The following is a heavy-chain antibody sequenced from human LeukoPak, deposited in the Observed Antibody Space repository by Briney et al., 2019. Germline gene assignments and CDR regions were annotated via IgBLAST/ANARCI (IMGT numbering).Heavy chain of an antibody. CDR3: ARISPQGIAVAGVDY. D-gene: IGHD6-19*01. V-gene: IGHV3-11*06. J-gene: IGHJ4*02. CDR2: ISSGSSYT. Sequence: GGSLRLSSAASGFTLSDHYMDSGRQAPGKGLEWWSSISSGSSYTSYADSLKGRVTISRDNAKNSLYLQMNSLRAEDTGVYYCARISPQGIAVAGVDYWGPGTLVTVS. CDR1: GFTLSDHY.